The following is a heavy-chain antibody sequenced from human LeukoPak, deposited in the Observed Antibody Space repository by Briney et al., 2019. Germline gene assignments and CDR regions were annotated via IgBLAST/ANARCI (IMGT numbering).Heavy chain of an antibody. CDR2: ISYDGSNK. Sequence: PGRSLRLSCAASGFTFSSYAMHWVRQAPGKGLEWVAVISYDGSNKYYADSVKGRFTISRDNSKNTLYLQMNSLRAEDTAVYYCARDPSVYWAAAGYYFDYWGQGTLVTVSS. CDR3: ARDPSVYWAAAGYYFDY. D-gene: IGHD6-13*01. V-gene: IGHV3-30*01. J-gene: IGHJ4*02. CDR1: GFTFSSYA.